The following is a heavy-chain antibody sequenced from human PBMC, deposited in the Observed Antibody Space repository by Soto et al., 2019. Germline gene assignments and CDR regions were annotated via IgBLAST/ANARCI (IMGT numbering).Heavy chain of an antibody. Sequence: QVQLVESGGGEVQPGRSLTLSCAGSGFTFSTYGMHWVRQTPGKGLEWVAVISYDGTNKFYSDSVKGRFTISRDNFKNTLTLQMNSLRADDTAVYSCAKDLQSYGDYDYYCYGMDVWGLGTRVTVSS. J-gene: IGHJ6*02. D-gene: IGHD4-17*01. CDR2: ISYDGTNK. V-gene: IGHV3-30*18. CDR3: AKDLQSYGDYDYYCYGMDV. CDR1: GFTFSTYG.